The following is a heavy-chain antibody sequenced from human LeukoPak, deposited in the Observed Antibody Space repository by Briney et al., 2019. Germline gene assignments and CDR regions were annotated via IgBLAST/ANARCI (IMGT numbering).Heavy chain of an antibody. D-gene: IGHD1-7*01. CDR2: ISYDGSNK. CDR1: GFTFSSYA. V-gene: IGHV3-30-3*01. CDR3: AKDPRDCNYDY. Sequence: PGGSLRLSCAASGFTFSSYAMHWVRQAPGKGLEWVAVISYDGSNKYYADSVKGRFTISRDNSKNTLYLQMNSLRAEDTAVYYCAKDPRDCNYDYWGQGTLVTVSS. J-gene: IGHJ4*02.